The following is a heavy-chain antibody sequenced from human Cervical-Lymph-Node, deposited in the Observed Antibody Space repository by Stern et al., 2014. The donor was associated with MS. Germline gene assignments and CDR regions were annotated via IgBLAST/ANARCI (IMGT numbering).Heavy chain of an antibody. Sequence: VQLVESGPGLVNPSETLSLTCTVSGGSISSYYWSWVRQPPGKGLEWIGYIYYSGSTNYNPSLKSRVTISVDTSKNQFSLKLSSVTAADTAVYYCARVPKYSSSLYFDYWGQGTLVTVSS. J-gene: IGHJ4*02. CDR3: ARVPKYSSSLYFDY. CDR2: IYYSGST. V-gene: IGHV4-59*01. D-gene: IGHD6-6*01. CDR1: GGSISSYY.